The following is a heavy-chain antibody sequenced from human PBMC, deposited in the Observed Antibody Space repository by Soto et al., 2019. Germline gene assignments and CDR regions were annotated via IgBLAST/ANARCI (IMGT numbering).Heavy chain of an antibody. J-gene: IGHJ3*02. V-gene: IGHV3-23*01. CDR2: ISGSGGST. CDR1: GFTFSSYG. Sequence: PGGSLRLSCAASGFTFSSYGMHWVRQAPGKGLEWVSAISGSGGSTYYADSVKGRFTISRDNSKNTLYLQMNSLRAEDTAVYYCAKDIVVVPAAMGAFDIWGQGTMVTVSS. CDR3: AKDIVVVPAAMGAFDI. D-gene: IGHD2-2*01.